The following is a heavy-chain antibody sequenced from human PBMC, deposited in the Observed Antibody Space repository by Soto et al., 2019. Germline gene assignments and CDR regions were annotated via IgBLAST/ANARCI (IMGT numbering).Heavy chain of an antibody. D-gene: IGHD2-2*01. Sequence: QVQLQESGPGLVKPSQTLSLTCTVSGGSISSGDYYWSWIRQPPGKGLEWIGYIYYSGSTYYNPSLKSRVTIPVDTSKTQFSLKLSSVTAADTAVYYCARVVVPAAMIGNYYYGMDVWGQGTTVTVSS. CDR2: IYYSGST. CDR1: GGSISSGDYY. J-gene: IGHJ6*02. V-gene: IGHV4-30-4*01. CDR3: ARVVVPAAMIGNYYYGMDV.